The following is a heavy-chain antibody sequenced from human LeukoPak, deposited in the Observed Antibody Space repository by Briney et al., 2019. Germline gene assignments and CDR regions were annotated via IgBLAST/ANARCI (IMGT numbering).Heavy chain of an antibody. V-gene: IGHV4-59*01. J-gene: IGHJ4*02. CDR3: ARLDCSSTSCYYPDY. Sequence: SETLSLTCTVPGGSISSYYWSWIRQPPGKGLEWIGYIYYSGSTNYNPSLKSRVTISVDTSKNQFSLKLSSVTAADTAVYYCARLDCSSTSCYYPDYWGQGTLVTVSS. CDR1: GGSISSYY. D-gene: IGHD2-2*01. CDR2: IYYSGST.